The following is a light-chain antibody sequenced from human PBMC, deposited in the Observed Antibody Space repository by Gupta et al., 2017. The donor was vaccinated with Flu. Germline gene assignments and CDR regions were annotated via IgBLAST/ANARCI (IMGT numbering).Light chain of an antibody. V-gene: IGKV1-39*01. CDR2: ASS. CDR3: QQSYGTPFT. Sequence: DLQMTQSPSSLSASVGDTVTITCRASQNINNYLNWYQQKPGKAPQVLIYASSTLHSGVPSRFSGSGSGTDFTLTINSLQPEDFATYSCQQSYGTPFTFGPGTKVDIK. CDR1: QNINNY. J-gene: IGKJ3*01.